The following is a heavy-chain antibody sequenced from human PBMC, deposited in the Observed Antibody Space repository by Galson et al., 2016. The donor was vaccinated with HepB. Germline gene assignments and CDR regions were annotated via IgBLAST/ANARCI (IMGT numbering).Heavy chain of an antibody. D-gene: IGHD4-17*01. Sequence: PALVKPTQTLTLTCSVSGFSLNSRGVGVAWVRQSPGKALEWLALIYWDDDRHYSPSLKRRLTITKATSKNQVVLTMTNIDPVDTATYFCARTLGYYGDYAPLYAWGQGTLVTVSS. CDR1: GFSLNSRGVG. J-gene: IGHJ5*02. V-gene: IGHV2-5*02. CDR2: IYWDDDR. CDR3: ARTLGYYGDYAPLYA.